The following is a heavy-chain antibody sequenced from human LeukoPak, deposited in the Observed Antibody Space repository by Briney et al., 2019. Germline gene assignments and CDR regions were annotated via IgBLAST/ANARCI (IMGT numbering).Heavy chain of an antibody. CDR3: ASLYYYDSSGYQYYFDY. CDR2: IYYSGST. J-gene: IGHJ4*02. V-gene: IGHV4-59*01. CDR1: GGSISSYY. D-gene: IGHD3-22*01. Sequence: SETLSLTCTVSGGSISSYYWSWIRQPPGKGPEWIGYIYYSGSTNLNPSLKSRVTISVDTSKNRFSLKLSSVTAADTAVYYCASLYYYDSSGYQYYFDYWGQGTLVTVSS.